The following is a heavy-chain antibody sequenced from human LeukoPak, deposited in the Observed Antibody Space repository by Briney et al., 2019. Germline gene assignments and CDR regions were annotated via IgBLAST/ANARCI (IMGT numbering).Heavy chain of an antibody. CDR2: IRYDGSNK. Sequence: PGGSLRLSCAASGFTFSSYGMHWVRQAPGKGLEWVAFIRYDGSNKYYSDSVKGRFTISRDNSKNTVYLQMNSLRAEDTALYYCATDATGPTSGAPVYCGEGTLVTVSS. CDR3: ATDATGPTSGAPVY. D-gene: IGHD3-9*01. J-gene: IGHJ4*02. V-gene: IGHV3-30*02. CDR1: GFTFSSYG.